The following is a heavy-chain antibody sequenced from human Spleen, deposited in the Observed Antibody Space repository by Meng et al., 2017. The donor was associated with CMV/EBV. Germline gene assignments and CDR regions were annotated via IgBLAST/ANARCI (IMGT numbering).Heavy chain of an antibody. J-gene: IGHJ4*02. CDR2: ISAYNGNT. CDR1: TSHG. V-gene: IGHV1-18*01. CDR3: ASGGRGTYYDFWSSYSYFDY. Sequence: TSHGISWVRQAPGQGLEWMGWISAYNGNTNYAQKLQGRVTMTTDTSTSTAYRELRSLRSDDTAVYYCASGGRGTYYDFWSSYSYFDYWGQGTLVTVSS. D-gene: IGHD3-3*01.